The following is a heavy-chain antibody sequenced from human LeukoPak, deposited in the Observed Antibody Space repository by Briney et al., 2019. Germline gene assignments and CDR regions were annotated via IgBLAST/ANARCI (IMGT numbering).Heavy chain of an antibody. CDR3: ARGLQYQLLKALGYYYMDV. J-gene: IGHJ6*03. V-gene: IGHV1-69*05. D-gene: IGHD2-2*01. Sequence: SVKVSCKASGGTFSSHAIAWVRQAPGQGPEWMGGIIPISGTANYAQKFQGGVTITTDESTSTAYMELSSLTSDDTAVYYCARGLQYQLLKALGYYYMDVWGEGTTVTVSS. CDR1: GGTFSSHA. CDR2: IIPISGTA.